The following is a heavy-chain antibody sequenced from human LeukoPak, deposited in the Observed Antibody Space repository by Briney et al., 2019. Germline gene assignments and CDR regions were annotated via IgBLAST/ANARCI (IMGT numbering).Heavy chain of an antibody. CDR2: ISANSANI. V-gene: IGHV3-9*01. CDR3: ARDFCTGCNYYFYGMDV. J-gene: IGHJ6*02. CDR1: GFTFDDYV. D-gene: IGHD2-2*01. Sequence: GRSLRLSCVASGFTFDDYVMHWVRQAPGRGLEWVSGISANSANIGYADSVKGRFTLSRDNAKNSLYLQMNSLRTEDTALYYCARDFCTGCNYYFYGMDVWGRGTTVTVSS.